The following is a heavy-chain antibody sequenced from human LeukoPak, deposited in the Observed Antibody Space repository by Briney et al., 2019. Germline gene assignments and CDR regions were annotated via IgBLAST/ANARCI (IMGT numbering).Heavy chain of an antibody. J-gene: IGHJ4*02. D-gene: IGHD2-8*01. CDR2: ISGSGANT. Sequence: GSLRLSCAASGFSFSSYAMSWVRQAPGRGLEWVSAISGSGANTYYADSVKGRFTISRDNTKDTLYLQMNTLRAEDTAVYYCAKRPSAYCSDGGCYFNYYGQGTLVIVSS. CDR3: AKRPSAYCSDGGCYFNY. V-gene: IGHV3-23*01. CDR1: GFSFSSYA.